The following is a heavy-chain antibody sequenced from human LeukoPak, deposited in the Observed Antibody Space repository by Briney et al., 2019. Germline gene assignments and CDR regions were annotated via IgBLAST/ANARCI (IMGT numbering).Heavy chain of an antibody. V-gene: IGHV1-2*02. CDR3: ARGRGGSGSYYMGAMGYYFDY. J-gene: IGHJ4*02. D-gene: IGHD3-10*01. Sequence: ASVKVSCTASGYTFTGYYMHWVRQAPGQGLEWMGWINTDSGGTNYAQTFQGRVTMTRETSISTAYMELSRLRSDDTAVYYCARGRGGSGSYYMGAMGYYFDYWGQGTLVTVSS. CDR1: GYTFTGYY. CDR2: INTDSGGT.